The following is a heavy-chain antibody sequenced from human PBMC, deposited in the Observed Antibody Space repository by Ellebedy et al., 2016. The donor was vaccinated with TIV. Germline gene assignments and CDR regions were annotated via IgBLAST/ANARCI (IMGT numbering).Heavy chain of an antibody. CDR3: ARVLRATSGMDV. Sequence: ASVKVSCKPSGYIFTAYYIHWVRQAPGQGLEWMGWINPERGGTNFPQKFQGRVTMTTDTSVNAAYMELSSLQSDDTAVYYCARVLRATSGMDVWGQGTTVTVS. D-gene: IGHD4/OR15-4a*01. CDR2: INPERGGT. CDR1: GYIFTAYY. V-gene: IGHV1-2*02. J-gene: IGHJ6*02.